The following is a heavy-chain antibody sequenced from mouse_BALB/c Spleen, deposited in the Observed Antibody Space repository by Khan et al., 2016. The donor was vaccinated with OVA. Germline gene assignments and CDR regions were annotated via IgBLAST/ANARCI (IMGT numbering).Heavy chain of an antibody. Sequence: QVQLQQSGAELVKPGASVKLSCKASGYTFTSYDINWVRPRPEQGLEWIGWIFPGDGSTKYNEKFQGRATLHTDKSSRTAYMQPCRLTSEASAVSCGAREDGNYEAMCYWGQGTSGTVSS. CDR3: AREDGNYEAMCY. CDR2: IFPGDGST. D-gene: IGHD2-1*01. J-gene: IGHJ4*01. V-gene: IGHV1-85*01. CDR1: GYTFTSYD.